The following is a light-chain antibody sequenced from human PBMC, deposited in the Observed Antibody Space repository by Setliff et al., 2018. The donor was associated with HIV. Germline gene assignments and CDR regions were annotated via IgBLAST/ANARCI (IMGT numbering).Light chain of an antibody. CDR3: NSFTGSSTYV. CDR2: WNN. V-gene: IGLV1-47*01. CDR1: SSNIGSNY. Sequence: QSALAQPPSASGTPGQRVTISCSGSSSNIGSNYVTWYQLLPGAAPKVLIHWNNQRPSGVPDRFSGSKSGTSASLAISGLRSEDEADYYCNSFTGSSTYVFGTGTKVTVL. J-gene: IGLJ1*01.